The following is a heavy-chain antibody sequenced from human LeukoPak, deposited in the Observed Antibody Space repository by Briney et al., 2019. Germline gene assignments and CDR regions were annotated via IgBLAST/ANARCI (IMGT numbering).Heavy chain of an antibody. Sequence: QPGGSLRLSCAASEFAFSTYNMNWVRQAPGKGLEWVSYISTGSSTTYYADSVKGRFTISRDNSKNTLYLQMNSLRAEDTAVYYCAKRLAMTGTYHFDYWGQGTLVTVSS. CDR1: EFAFSTYN. D-gene: IGHD6-19*01. V-gene: IGHV3-48*01. J-gene: IGHJ4*02. CDR3: AKRLAMTGTYHFDY. CDR2: ISTGSSTT.